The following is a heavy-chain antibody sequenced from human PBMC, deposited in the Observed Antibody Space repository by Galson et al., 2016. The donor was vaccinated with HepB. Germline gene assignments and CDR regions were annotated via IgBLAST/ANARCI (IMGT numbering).Heavy chain of an antibody. J-gene: IGHJ5*02. CDR2: LSWYSGRI. CDR3: ARVTKSDILTGFNWLDL. V-gene: IGHV3-9*01. Sequence: SLRLSCAASGVSFEGYAMHWVRQAPGKGLEWVSGLSWYSGRIGSADSVKGRFTISRDNAKSSLYLQMHSLRADDTAVYYCARVTKSDILTGFNWLDLWGQGALVTVSS. D-gene: IGHD3-9*01. CDR1: GVSFEGYA.